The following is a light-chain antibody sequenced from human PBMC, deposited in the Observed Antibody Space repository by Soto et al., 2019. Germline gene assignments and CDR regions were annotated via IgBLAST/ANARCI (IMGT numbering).Light chain of an antibody. J-gene: IGLJ1*01. CDR1: SSDVGGYNY. Sequence: QSALTQPAYVSGSPGQSITISCTGTSSDVGGYNYVSWYQKHPGKAPKLMIYDDSNRPSGVTNRFSGAKSGNTASLTISGLQSEDEADYYCSSYTSSSTLLYVFGTGTKLTVL. CDR2: DDS. V-gene: IGLV2-14*01. CDR3: SSYTSSSTLLYV.